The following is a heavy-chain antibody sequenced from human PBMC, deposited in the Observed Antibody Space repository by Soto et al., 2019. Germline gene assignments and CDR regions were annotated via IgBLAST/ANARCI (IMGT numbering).Heavy chain of an antibody. Sequence: QVQLVESGEGVVRPGRSLRLSCAASGFTFSSYAMHWVRQAQGKGLEWVAIISYDGSKKYYADSVKGRFTISRDNSKNTLYLQMNSLRAEDTAVYYCARDPLWGTAMVLWYFDLWGRGTLVTVSS. J-gene: IGHJ2*01. CDR1: GFTFSSYA. CDR2: ISYDGSKK. CDR3: ARDPLWGTAMVLWYFDL. V-gene: IGHV3-30-3*01. D-gene: IGHD5-18*01.